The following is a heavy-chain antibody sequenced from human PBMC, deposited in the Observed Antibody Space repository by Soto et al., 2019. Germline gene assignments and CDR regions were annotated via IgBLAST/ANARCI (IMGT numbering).Heavy chain of an antibody. CDR2: IIPIFGTA. Sequence: VKGSKKASGGPFSSYAISWVRQAPGQGLEWMGGIIPIFGTANYAQKFQGRVTIAADKSTSTAYMELSSLRSEDTAVYYCARSDIVVVPADPGGVYYYYGMDVWGQGTTVTVSS. J-gene: IGHJ6*02. CDR1: GGPFSSYA. D-gene: IGHD2-2*01. CDR3: ARSDIVVVPADPGGVYYYYGMDV. V-gene: IGHV1-69*13.